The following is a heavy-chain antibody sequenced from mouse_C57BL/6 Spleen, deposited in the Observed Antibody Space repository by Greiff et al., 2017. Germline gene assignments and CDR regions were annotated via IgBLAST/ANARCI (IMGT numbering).Heavy chain of an antibody. CDR3: ARQGGGYPPWFTD. CDR1: GFTFSDYG. CDR2: ISSGCSTN. Sequence: EVQLMESGGGLVKPGGSLKLSCAASGFTFSDYGMHWVRQAPEKGLEWVAFISSGCSTNYYADTVKGRFTISRDNAKNTLFLQRTSLRSEDAAMYYCARQGGGYPPWFTDWGQGTIVTVSA. J-gene: IGHJ3*01. V-gene: IGHV5-17*01. D-gene: IGHD2-2*01.